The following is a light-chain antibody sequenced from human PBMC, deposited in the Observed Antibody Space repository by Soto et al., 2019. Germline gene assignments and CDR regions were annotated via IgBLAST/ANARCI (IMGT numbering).Light chain of an antibody. V-gene: IGKV3-20*01. CDR3: QQYGSSPSFP. CDR1: QSVSSRY. Sequence: EIVLTQSPGTLSLSPGERATLSCRASQSVSSRYLAWYQQKPGQAPSLLIYGASGSATGIPDRFSGWGSGTDFPLTSSRLEPEDFALYYRQQYGSSPSFPLGHGNKVDIK. CDR2: GAS. J-gene: IGKJ3*01.